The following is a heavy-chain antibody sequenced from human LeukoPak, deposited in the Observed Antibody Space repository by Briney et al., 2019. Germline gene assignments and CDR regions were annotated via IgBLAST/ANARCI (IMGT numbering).Heavy chain of an antibody. CDR3: AKGGGYCSSTSCYVSPFDY. D-gene: IGHD2-2*01. J-gene: IGHJ4*02. Sequence: GGSLRLSCAASGFTFSSYGMHRVRQAPGKGLEWVAVISYDGSNKYYADSVKGQFTISRDNSKNTLYLQMNSLRAEDTAVYYCAKGGGYCSSTSCYVSPFDYWGQGTLVTVSS. CDR2: ISYDGSNK. V-gene: IGHV3-30*18. CDR1: GFTFSSYG.